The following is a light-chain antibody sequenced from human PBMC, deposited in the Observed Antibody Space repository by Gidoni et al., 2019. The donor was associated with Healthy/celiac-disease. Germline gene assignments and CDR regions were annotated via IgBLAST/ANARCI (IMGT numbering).Light chain of an antibody. V-gene: IGKV1-39*01. CDR1: QSISSY. CDR3: QQSYSTWT. J-gene: IGKJ1*01. CDR2: AAS. Sequence: DIQMTQSPSSLSASVGDRVTITCRASQSISSYFNWYQQKPGKAPKLLIYAASSLQSGVPSRFSGSGSGTDFTLTISSLQPEDFATYYCQQSYSTWTFGQGTKVEIK.